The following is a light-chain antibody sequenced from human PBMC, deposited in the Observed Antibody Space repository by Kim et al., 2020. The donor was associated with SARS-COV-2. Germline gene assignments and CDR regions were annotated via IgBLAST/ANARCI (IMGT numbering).Light chain of an antibody. J-gene: IGKJ4*01. V-gene: IGKV3-20*01. Sequence: SPGERATLSCRASQSVSRDCLAWYQQKPGQTPRLFIYGASNRATGISDRFTGSGSGTDFTLTINRLEPGDSAVYYCQQYGSSPLTFGGGTKVDIK. CDR3: QQYGSSPLT. CDR1: QSVSRDC. CDR2: GAS.